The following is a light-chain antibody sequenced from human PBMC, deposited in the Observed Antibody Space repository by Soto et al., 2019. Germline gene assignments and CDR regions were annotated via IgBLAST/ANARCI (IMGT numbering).Light chain of an antibody. CDR3: QQGTDWPPGT. J-gene: IGKJ1*01. Sequence: ENVLTPSPDTLSFSPGERATLSCQASQSVSSNLAWYQQKRGQAPRLLIYGASTRDTGIPARFSGSGSGTDFTLTISSLEPEDFALYYCQQGTDWPPGTFGQGTKVDIK. CDR1: QSVSSN. V-gene: IGKV3-11*01. CDR2: GAS.